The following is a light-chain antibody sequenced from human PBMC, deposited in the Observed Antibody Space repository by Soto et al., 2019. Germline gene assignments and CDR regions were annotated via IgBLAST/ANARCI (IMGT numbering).Light chain of an antibody. Sequence: QFVLTQPASVSGSPGQSITISCTGTSSDVGGYNYVSWYQQHPGKAPKLMIYEVSNRPSGVSNRFSGSKSGNTASLTISGLQAEDEADYYCSSYTSSSTLDVFGTGTKVTV. CDR1: SSDVGGYNY. V-gene: IGLV2-14*01. CDR2: EVS. J-gene: IGLJ1*01. CDR3: SSYTSSSTLDV.